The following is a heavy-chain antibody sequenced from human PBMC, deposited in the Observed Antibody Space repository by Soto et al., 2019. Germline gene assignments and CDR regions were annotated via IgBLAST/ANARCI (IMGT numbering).Heavy chain of an antibody. Sequence: QMQLVQSGPEVKKPGTSVKVSCKASGFTFTSSAVQWVRQARGQRLEWIGWIVVGSGNTNYAQKFQERVTITRDMSTSTAYMELSSLRSEDTAVYYCAAEKSADANWFDPWGQGTLVTVSS. CDR1: GFTFTSSA. CDR2: IVVGSGNT. D-gene: IGHD2-2*01. J-gene: IGHJ5*02. V-gene: IGHV1-58*01. CDR3: AAEKSADANWFDP.